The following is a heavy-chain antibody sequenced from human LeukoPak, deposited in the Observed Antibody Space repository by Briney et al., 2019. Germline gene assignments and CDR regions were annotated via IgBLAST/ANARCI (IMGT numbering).Heavy chain of an antibody. D-gene: IGHD3-22*01. V-gene: IGHV3-7*03. Sequence: TGGSLRLSCAASGFTFSSYWMSWVRQAPGKGLEWVANIKQDGSEKYYVDSVKGRFTISRDNSKNTLYLQMNSLRAEDTAVYYCAEANYYDSSGYYYFPFDYWGQGTLVTVSS. J-gene: IGHJ4*02. CDR3: AEANYYDSSGYYYFPFDY. CDR1: GFTFSSYW. CDR2: IKQDGSEK.